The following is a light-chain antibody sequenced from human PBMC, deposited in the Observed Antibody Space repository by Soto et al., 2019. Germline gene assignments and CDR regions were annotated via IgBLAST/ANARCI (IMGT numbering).Light chain of an antibody. CDR3: QQRNMWPIT. V-gene: IGKV3-11*01. J-gene: IGKJ5*01. CDR2: DGY. Sequence: EIVLTQSPVTLSLSPGERATLSCMASQTFRNLLAWYQRKPGQPPRLLIYDGYYRATDTPPRFSGSGSGTDFTLTISSLEPEDSAVYYCQQRNMWPITFGQGTRLEI. CDR1: QTFRNL.